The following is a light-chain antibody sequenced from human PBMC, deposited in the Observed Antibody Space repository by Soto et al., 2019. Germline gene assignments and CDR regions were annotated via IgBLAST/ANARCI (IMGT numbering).Light chain of an antibody. V-gene: IGLV2-8*01. Sequence: QSALTQPPSASGSPGQSVAISCTGSSSDVAAYNYVSWYQRYPGKAPKLIIYEVTKRPSGVPDRFSGSKSGDTASLTVSGLQAEDEAEYYCSSYAGTFWVFGGGTKVTVL. J-gene: IGLJ3*02. CDR2: EVT. CDR1: SSDVAAYNY. CDR3: SSYAGTFWV.